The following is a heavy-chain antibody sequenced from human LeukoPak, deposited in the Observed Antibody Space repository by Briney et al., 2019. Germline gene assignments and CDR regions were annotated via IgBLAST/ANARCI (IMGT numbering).Heavy chain of an antibody. V-gene: IGHV4-59*01. CDR1: GGSISSYY. CDR3: ARWELEAFDI. J-gene: IGHJ3*02. D-gene: IGHD1-26*01. Sequence: SEALFLTCTVSGGSISSYYWSWIRQPPGKGLEWIGYIYYSGSTNYNPSLKSRVTISVDTSKNQFSLKLSSVTAADTAVYYCARWELEAFDIWGQGTMVTVSS. CDR2: IYYSGST.